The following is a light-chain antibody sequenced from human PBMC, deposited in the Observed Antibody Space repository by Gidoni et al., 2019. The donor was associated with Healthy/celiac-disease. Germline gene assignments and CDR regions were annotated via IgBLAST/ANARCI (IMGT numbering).Light chain of an antibody. CDR2: GAS. Sequence: EIVMTQSPATLYVYQGERATLSCRASQSVNSNLAWYQQKPGQAPRLLIYGASTRATGIPAMFSGSGSGTEFTLTISSLQSEDFAVYYCQQYNNWPPWTFGQGTKVEIK. J-gene: IGKJ1*01. CDR3: QQYNNWPPWT. V-gene: IGKV3-15*01. CDR1: QSVNSN.